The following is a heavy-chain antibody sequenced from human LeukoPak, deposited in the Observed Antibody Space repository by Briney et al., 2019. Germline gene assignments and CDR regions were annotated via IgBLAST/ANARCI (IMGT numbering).Heavy chain of an antibody. V-gene: IGHV4-34*01. CDR1: GGSFSGYY. D-gene: IGHD6-19*01. CDR3: ARGRPRIAVAGTVWFDP. CDR2: INHSGST. J-gene: IGHJ5*02. Sequence: KPSETLSLTCAVYGGSFSGYYWSWIRQPPGKGLEWIGEINHSGSTNYNPSLKSRVTISVDTSKNQFSLKLSSVTAADTAVYYCARGRPRIAVAGTVWFDPWGQGTLVTVSS.